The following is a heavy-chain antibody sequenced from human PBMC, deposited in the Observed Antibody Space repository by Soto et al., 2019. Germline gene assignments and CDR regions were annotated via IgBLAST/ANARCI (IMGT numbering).Heavy chain of an antibody. J-gene: IGHJ5*02. V-gene: IGHV3-23*01. CDR2: IGGTGSDT. CDR1: GFTFSNYA. D-gene: IGHD6-19*01. Sequence: ELQLLESGGGLVQPGGSLRLSCAASGFTFSNYAMSWVRQAPGKGLEWVSSIGGTGSDTYYADSVRDRFTISRDNSKNTLDLQLNSLRTEDTAIYFCAKDAVAYNGECDWFDPGGQGTLVIVSS. CDR3: AKDAVAYNGECDWFDP.